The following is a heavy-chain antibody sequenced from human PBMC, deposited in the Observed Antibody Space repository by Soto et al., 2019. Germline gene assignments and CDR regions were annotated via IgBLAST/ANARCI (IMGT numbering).Heavy chain of an antibody. D-gene: IGHD2-15*01. CDR1: GGSFSGYY. V-gene: IGHV4-34*01. J-gene: IGHJ3*02. CDR2: INHSGST. Sequence: SETLSLTCAVYGGSFSGYYWSWIRQPPGKGLEWIGEINHSGSTNYNPSLKSRVTISVDTSKNQFSLKLSSVTAADTAVYYCARDPKIRYCSGGSCQDAFDIWGQGTMVTVSS. CDR3: ARDPKIRYCSGGSCQDAFDI.